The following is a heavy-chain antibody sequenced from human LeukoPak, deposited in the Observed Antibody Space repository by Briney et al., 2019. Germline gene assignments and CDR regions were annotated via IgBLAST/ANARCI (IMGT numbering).Heavy chain of an antibody. Sequence: GSLRLSCIASGFTFSTYWMSWVRQAPGKGLEWVANIKPDGSEKYYVDSVKGRFTISRDNAKNSLYLQMHSLRAEDTAVYYCARDRSLISGSSFDYWGQGTLVTVSS. CDR3: ARDRSLISGSSFDY. V-gene: IGHV3-7*01. D-gene: IGHD3-10*01. CDR2: IKPDGSEK. CDR1: GFTFSTYW. J-gene: IGHJ4*02.